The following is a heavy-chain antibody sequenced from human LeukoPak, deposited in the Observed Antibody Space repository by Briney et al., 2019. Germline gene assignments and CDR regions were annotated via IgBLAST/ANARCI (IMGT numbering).Heavy chain of an antibody. CDR1: GFTFDDYT. V-gene: IGHV3-9*01. Sequence: GGSLRLSCAASGFTFDDYTMHWVRQVPGKGLEWVSGIAWNSGITDYADSVKGRFTISRDNAKNSLSLQMNSLRAEDTAFYYCVKDIGGDVIPRRFDYWGQGTLVTVSS. CDR2: IAWNSGIT. CDR3: VKDIGGDVIPRRFDY. J-gene: IGHJ4*02. D-gene: IGHD3-10*01.